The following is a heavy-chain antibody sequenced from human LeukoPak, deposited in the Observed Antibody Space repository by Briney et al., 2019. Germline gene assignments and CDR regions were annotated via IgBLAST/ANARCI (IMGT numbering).Heavy chain of an antibody. CDR2: IYHSGST. CDR3: ARDTLFITMVRGVNYYYYYMDV. V-gene: IGHV4-38-2*02. CDR1: GYSISSGYY. J-gene: IGHJ6*03. D-gene: IGHD3-10*01. Sequence: PSETLSLTCTVSGYSISSGYYWGWDRQPPGKGLEWIGSIYHSGSTYYNPSLKSRVTISVDTSKNQFSLKLSSVTAADTAVYYCARDTLFITMVRGVNYYYYYMDVWGKGTTVTVSS.